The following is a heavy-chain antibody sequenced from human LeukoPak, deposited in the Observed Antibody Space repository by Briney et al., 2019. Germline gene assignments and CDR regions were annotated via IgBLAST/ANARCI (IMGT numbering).Heavy chain of an antibody. CDR2: ISAYNGNT. CDR3: ATGVDTAMVIDY. V-gene: IGHV1-18*01. J-gene: IGHJ4*02. Sequence: GASVKVSCKASGYTFTSYGISWVRQAPGQGLEWMGWISAYNGNTNYAQKLQGRVTMTTDASTSTAYMELSSLRSEDTAVYYCATGVDTAMVIDYWGQGTLVTVSS. CDR1: GYTFTSYG. D-gene: IGHD5-18*01.